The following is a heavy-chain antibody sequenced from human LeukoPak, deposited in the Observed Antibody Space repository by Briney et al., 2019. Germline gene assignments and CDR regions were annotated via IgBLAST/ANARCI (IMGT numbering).Heavy chain of an antibody. Sequence: PSETLSLTCTVSGGSISSSSYYWAWIRQPPGKGLEWVGGIYYSGSTYYNPSLESRVTISVDTSKNQFSLKLRSVTAADTAIYYCARRVPYLDYWGQGTLVTVSS. J-gene: IGHJ4*02. CDR1: GGSISSSSYY. CDR3: ARRVPYLDY. D-gene: IGHD3-10*01. CDR2: IYYSGST. V-gene: IGHV4-39*01.